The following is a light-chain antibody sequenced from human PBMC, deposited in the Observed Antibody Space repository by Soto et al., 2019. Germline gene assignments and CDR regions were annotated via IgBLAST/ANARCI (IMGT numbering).Light chain of an antibody. CDR3: FSFTTDWTHV. J-gene: IGLJ1*01. CDR1: SSDIGAYNY. Sequence: QSVLTQPASVSGSPAQSITISCTGSSSDIGAYNYVSWFQQYPGKAPKLIISEVSNRPSGVSNRFSGSKSGTAASLTISGLQTEDEADYFCFSFTTDWTHVFGTGTKVTVL. CDR2: EVS. V-gene: IGLV2-14*01.